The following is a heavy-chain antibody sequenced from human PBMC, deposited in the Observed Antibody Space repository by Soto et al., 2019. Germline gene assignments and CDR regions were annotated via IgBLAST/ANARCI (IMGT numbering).Heavy chain of an antibody. Sequence: QVQLQESGPGLVKPSETLSLTCTVSGGSISSYYWSWIRQPPGKGLEWIGYIYYSGSTNYNPSLKSRVTISVDTSKNQFSLKLSSVTAADTAVYYCARDGTTTGTRKYYYYGMDVWGQGTTVTVSS. D-gene: IGHD1-7*01. CDR1: GGSISSYY. V-gene: IGHV4-59*01. CDR2: IYYSGST. J-gene: IGHJ6*02. CDR3: ARDGTTTGTRKYYYYGMDV.